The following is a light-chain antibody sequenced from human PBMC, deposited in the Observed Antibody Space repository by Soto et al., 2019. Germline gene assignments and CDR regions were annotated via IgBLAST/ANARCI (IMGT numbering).Light chain of an antibody. CDR1: SGSVSANYY. J-gene: IGLJ3*02. CDR2: NTD. Sequence: QTVVTQEPSLSVSPGGTVTLTCGLSSGSVSANYYPNWYQQTAGQTPHTLIYNTDTRSSGVPDRFSGSILGNRAALTITGAQADDESVFYCSVYLGNGIWVFCGETKVTVL. V-gene: IGLV8-61*01. CDR3: SVYLGNGIWV.